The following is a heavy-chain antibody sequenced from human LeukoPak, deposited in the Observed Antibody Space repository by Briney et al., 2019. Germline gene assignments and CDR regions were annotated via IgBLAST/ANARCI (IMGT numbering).Heavy chain of an antibody. Sequence: GGSLRLSCAASGFTFSNFAMTWVRQAPGKGLEWVSSITGSHGPTYNTDSVKGRFTISRDNSQNTLYLQMNSLRAEDTAVYYCAKGPLWFGEFPYPNWFDPWGQGTLVTVSS. V-gene: IGHV3-23*01. J-gene: IGHJ5*02. D-gene: IGHD3-10*01. CDR3: AKGPLWFGEFPYPNWFDP. CDR1: GFTFSNFA. CDR2: ITGSHGPT.